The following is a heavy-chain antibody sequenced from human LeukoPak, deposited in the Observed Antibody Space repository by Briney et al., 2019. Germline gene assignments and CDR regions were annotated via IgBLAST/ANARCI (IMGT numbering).Heavy chain of an antibody. Sequence: GGSLRLSCAVSGFTFSSYEMNWVRQAPGKGLEWVSYISASGSTIYYADSVKGRFTISRDNAKNSVYLQMNSLRAEDTAVYYCATTGSGSYYDYWGQGTLVTVSS. V-gene: IGHV3-48*03. CDR2: ISASGSTI. D-gene: IGHD1-26*01. CDR3: ATTGSGSYYDY. CDR1: GFTFSSYE. J-gene: IGHJ4*02.